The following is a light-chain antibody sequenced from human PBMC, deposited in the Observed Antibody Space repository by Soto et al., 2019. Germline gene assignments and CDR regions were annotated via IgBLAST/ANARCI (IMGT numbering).Light chain of an antibody. J-gene: IGLJ2*01. Sequence: SYELTQPPSVSVSPGQTASITCSGNKLGNKNVCWYQQKTGQSPVLFIYQDYLRPSGVPERFSGSNSGNTATLTIGGTQAMDDADYYCQAWDTGTVIFGGGTKLTVL. CDR2: QDY. V-gene: IGLV3-1*01. CDR3: QAWDTGTVI. CDR1: KLGNKN.